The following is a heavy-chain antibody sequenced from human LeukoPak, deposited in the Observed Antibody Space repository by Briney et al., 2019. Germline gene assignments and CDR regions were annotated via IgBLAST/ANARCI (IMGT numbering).Heavy chain of an antibody. CDR1: CGSISSYF. J-gene: IGHJ4*02. CDR2: IFNDGTT. Sequence: SETLSLTCSVSCGSISSYFWHWIRQPPGKGLEWMGYIFNDGTTAYNPALKRRVTMSVDTSKNQFSLTLSSGTAADSVVYYCARDPGGYKFFDYWGRGGPVTVSS. D-gene: IGHD5-24*01. V-gene: IGHV4-59*01. CDR3: ARDPGGYKFFDY.